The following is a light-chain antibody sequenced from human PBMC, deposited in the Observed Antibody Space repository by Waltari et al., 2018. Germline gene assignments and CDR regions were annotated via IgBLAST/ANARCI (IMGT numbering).Light chain of an antibody. V-gene: IGKV1-39*01. CDR1: QSISTY. Sequence: DIQMTQSPSSLSASVGDRVTITCRASQSISTYLHWYQQKPGKAPKLLVYASSNFQTGVSSRFSGSGSGTDVTLTISSLEPEDFATYYCQQTYGSPPTFGPGTKVEI. CDR2: ASS. CDR3: QQTYGSPPT. J-gene: IGKJ3*01.